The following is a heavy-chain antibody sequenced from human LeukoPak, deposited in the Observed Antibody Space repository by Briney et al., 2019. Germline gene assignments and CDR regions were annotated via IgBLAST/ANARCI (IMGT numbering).Heavy chain of an antibody. Sequence: GGSLRLSCAASGFTLSIYAMSWVRQAPGKGLEWVSAISGSGGSTYYADSVKGWFTISRDNSKNTLYLQMNSLRAEDTAVYYCAKDQAIAVAHAFDIWGQGTMVTVSS. CDR3: AKDQAIAVAHAFDI. J-gene: IGHJ3*02. V-gene: IGHV3-23*01. CDR2: ISGSGGST. D-gene: IGHD6-19*01. CDR1: GFTLSIYA.